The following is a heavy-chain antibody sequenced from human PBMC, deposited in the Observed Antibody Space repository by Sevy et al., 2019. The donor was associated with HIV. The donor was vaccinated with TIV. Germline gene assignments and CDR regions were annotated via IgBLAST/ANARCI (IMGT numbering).Heavy chain of an antibody. CDR3: ALSYYDRSGSSFFFDY. J-gene: IGHJ4*02. V-gene: IGHV3-33*01. CDR2: IWYDGSNK. D-gene: IGHD3-22*01. Sequence: GGSLRLSCAASGFTFSSYGMHWVRQAPGKGLEWVAVIWYDGSNKYYADSVKGRFTISRDNSKNTLYLQMNSLRAEDTAVYYGALSYYDRSGSSFFFDYWGQGTLVTVSS. CDR1: GFTFSSYG.